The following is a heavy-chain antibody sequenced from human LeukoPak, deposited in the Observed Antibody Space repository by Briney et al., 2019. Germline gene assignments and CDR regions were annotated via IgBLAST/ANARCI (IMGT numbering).Heavy chain of an antibody. J-gene: IGHJ4*02. D-gene: IGHD3-10*01. Sequence: PGRSLRLSCAASGFTFDDYAMHWVRQAPGKGLEWVSGISWNSGSIGYADSVKGRFTISRDNAKNSLYLQMNSLRAEDTALYYCAKDRDPYYYGSGSYRGHFDYWGQGTLVTVSS. CDR2: ISWNSGSI. CDR1: GFTFDDYA. CDR3: AKDRDPYYYGSGSYRGHFDY. V-gene: IGHV3-9*01.